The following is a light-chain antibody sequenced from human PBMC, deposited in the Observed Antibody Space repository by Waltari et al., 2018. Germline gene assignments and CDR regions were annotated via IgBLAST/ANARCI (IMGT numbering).Light chain of an antibody. Sequence: SSELTQDPAVSVALGQTARITCQGDSLRSYYSIWYQQKPGQAPVLVIYGKNNRPSGIPDRFSGSSSGNTASLTITGAQAEDEADYYCNSRDSSGNHQVVFGGGTKLTVL. CDR2: GKN. CDR3: NSRDSSGNHQVV. CDR1: SLRSYY. V-gene: IGLV3-19*01. J-gene: IGLJ2*01.